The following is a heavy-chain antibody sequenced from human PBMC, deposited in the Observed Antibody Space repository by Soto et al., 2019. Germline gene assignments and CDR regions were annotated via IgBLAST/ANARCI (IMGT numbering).Heavy chain of an antibody. Sequence: SETLSLTCTVSGGSISSYYWSWIRQPPGKGLGWIGCFYYSGSTNYNPSLKSRVTISVDTSKKQFSLKLSSVTAADTAVYYCARGGWKLFDYWGQGTLVTVSS. J-gene: IGHJ4*02. D-gene: IGHD6-19*01. CDR2: FYYSGST. V-gene: IGHV4-59*01. CDR3: ARGGWKLFDY. CDR1: GGSISSYY.